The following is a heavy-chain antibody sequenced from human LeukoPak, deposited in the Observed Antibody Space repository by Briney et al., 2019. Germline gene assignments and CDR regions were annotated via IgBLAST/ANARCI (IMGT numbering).Heavy chain of an antibody. D-gene: IGHD2-15*01. CDR1: GFTFSSYG. J-gene: IGHJ4*02. CDR2: IRYDGSNK. V-gene: IGHV3-30*02. Sequence: PGGSLRLSCAASGFTFSSYGMHWVRQAPGKGLEWVAFIRYDGSNKYYADSVKGRFTISRDNSKNTLYLQMNSLRAEDTAVYYCAKPPVRYCSGGSCALVNYWGQGTLVTVSS. CDR3: AKPPVRYCSGGSCALVNY.